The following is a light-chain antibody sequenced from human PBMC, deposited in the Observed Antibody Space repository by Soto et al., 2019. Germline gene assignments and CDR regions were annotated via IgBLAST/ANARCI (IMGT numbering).Light chain of an antibody. Sequence: DIQMTQSPSTLSASVGDRVTITCRASQSISSWLAWYQQKPGKAPKLLIYDVSTLHSGVPSRLSGSASGTEFTLTISNLESDDFATYYCQQYHRYSTFGQGTKVDIK. J-gene: IGKJ1*01. CDR2: DVS. CDR3: QQYHRYST. CDR1: QSISSW. V-gene: IGKV1-5*01.